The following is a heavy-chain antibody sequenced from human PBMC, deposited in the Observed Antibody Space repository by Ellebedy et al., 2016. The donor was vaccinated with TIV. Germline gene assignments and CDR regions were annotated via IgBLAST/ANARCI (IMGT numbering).Heavy chain of an antibody. CDR2: INPSGGST. J-gene: IGHJ5*02. CDR3: ARGYGDYDH. D-gene: IGHD4-17*01. V-gene: IGHV1-46*01. Sequence: ASVKVSCXASGYTFTSYYIHWVRQAPGQGLEWMGIINPSGGSTTYAQKFQGRVTMTRDTSTRTVYMELSSLRSEDTAVYYCARGYGDYDHWGQGSLVTVSS. CDR1: GYTFTSYY.